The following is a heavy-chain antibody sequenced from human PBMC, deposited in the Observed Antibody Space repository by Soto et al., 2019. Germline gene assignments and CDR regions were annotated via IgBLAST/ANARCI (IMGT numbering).Heavy chain of an antibody. V-gene: IGHV3-7*04. J-gene: IGHJ4*02. CDR1: GFTFSNFW. D-gene: IGHD3-10*01. CDR3: AGGSGWLIDH. CDR2: IRQDGSED. Sequence: EVQLVESGGGLVQPGGSPRLSCAASGFTFSNFWMNWDRQAPGRGLEWLAIIRQDGSEDLYVDSLKDRFTISRDNAKNSLYLQINSLRAEDTAVYYCAGGSGWLIDHWGQGTLVTVSS.